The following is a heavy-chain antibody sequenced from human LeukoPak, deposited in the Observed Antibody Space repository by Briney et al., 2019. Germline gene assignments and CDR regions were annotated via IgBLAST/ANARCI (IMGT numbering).Heavy chain of an antibody. J-gene: IGHJ5*02. CDR2: INHSGST. Sequence: SETLSLTCAVSGGSISSSNWWSWVRQPPGKGLEWIGEINHSGSTNYNPSLKSRVTISVDTSKNQFSLKMTSVTAADTAVYYCARSRGGHGDYGSWFDPWGQGTPVTVSS. CDR1: GGSISSSNW. V-gene: IGHV4-4*02. D-gene: IGHD4-17*01. CDR3: ARSRGGHGDYGSWFDP.